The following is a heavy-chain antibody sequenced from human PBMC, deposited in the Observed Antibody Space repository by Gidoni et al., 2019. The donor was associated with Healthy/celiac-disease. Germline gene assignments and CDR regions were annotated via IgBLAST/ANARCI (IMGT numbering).Heavy chain of an antibody. CDR3: ARDNGGPLDY. Sequence: QVQLVASVGGVVQPGRSLLLSCAPSGFTSSSYAMHWVRQAPGKGLDWVAVISDDGSNKFYADSVKGRFTSSRDKSKNTLYLQMNSLRAEDTAVYYCARDNGGPLDYWGQGTLVTVSS. D-gene: IGHD2-8*01. J-gene: IGHJ4*02. CDR2: ISDDGSNK. CDR1: GFTSSSYA. V-gene: IGHV3-30*04.